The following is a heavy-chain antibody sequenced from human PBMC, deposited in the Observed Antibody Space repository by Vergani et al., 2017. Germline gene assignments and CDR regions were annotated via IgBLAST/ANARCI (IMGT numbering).Heavy chain of an antibody. CDR2: IKYDGSKK. V-gene: IGHV3-7*01. J-gene: IGHJ5*02. CDR1: GFPFSNLW. CDR3: ARSPHGYTYGGYISQFDP. Sequence: EVQLVASGGGLVQRGGSLRLSCEASGFPFSNLWMTWVRQAPGKGLEWVANIKYDGSKKNYVDSVKGRFTISRDNAKNSLYLQMNNLRVEDTAVYFCARSPHGYTYGGYISQFDPWGQGTLVTVSS. D-gene: IGHD5-18*01.